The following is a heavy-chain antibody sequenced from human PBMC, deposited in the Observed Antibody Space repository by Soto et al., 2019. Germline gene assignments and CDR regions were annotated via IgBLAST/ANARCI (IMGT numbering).Heavy chain of an antibody. CDR2: ISAYNGNT. D-gene: IGHD3-3*01. V-gene: IGHV1-18*01. Sequence: ASVKVSCKASGYTFTSYGISWVRQAPGQGLEWMGWISAYNGNTNYAQKLQGRVTMTTDTSTSTAYMELRSLRSDDTAVYYCARVFEYYDFWSGYQSPDAFDIWGQGTMVTVSS. J-gene: IGHJ3*02. CDR3: ARVFEYYDFWSGYQSPDAFDI. CDR1: GYTFTSYG.